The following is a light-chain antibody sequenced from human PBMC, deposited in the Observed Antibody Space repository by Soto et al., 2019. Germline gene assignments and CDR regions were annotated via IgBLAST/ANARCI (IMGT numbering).Light chain of an antibody. J-gene: IGKJ2*01. V-gene: IGKV3-11*01. CDR2: GAS. CDR3: QQRNNWPRS. CDR1: QSVSSS. Sequence: EIVLTQSPATLSLSPGERATLSCRASQSVSSSLAWYQQKPGQAPRLLIYGASNRAAGIPARFSGSGSGTDFTLTISSLEPEFFAVYYCQQRNNWPRSFGQGTKLEIK.